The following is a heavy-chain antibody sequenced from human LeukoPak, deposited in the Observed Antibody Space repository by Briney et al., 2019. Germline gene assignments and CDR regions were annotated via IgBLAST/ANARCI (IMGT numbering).Heavy chain of an antibody. J-gene: IGHJ4*02. CDR2: ISSDGKTA. CDR3: VKARGYCSTSSCFLEY. V-gene: IGHV3-64D*06. D-gene: IGHD2-2*01. CDR1: GFTFSSYP. Sequence: PGGSLRLSCSASGFTFSSYPIHWVRQAPGKGLEYVTAISSDGKTAYYADSVKGRFTISRDNSKNTVFLQMSGLSAEDSAVYYCVKARGYCSTSSCFLEYWGQGTLVTVSS.